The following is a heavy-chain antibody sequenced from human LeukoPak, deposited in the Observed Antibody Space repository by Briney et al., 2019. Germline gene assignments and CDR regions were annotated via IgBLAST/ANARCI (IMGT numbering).Heavy chain of an antibody. J-gene: IGHJ4*02. CDR3: ARVPLTLSPGSDY. CDR1: GFSFTDYY. D-gene: IGHD3-10*02. CDR2: IHPNSGGT. Sequence: GASVKVSFKASGFSFTDYYIRWVRQAPGQGLEWMGWIHPNSGGTNYAQNFQGRVTMTGDTSITTTYMELGRLTSDDTAMYYCARVPLTLSPGSDYWGQGTLVTVSS. V-gene: IGHV1-2*02.